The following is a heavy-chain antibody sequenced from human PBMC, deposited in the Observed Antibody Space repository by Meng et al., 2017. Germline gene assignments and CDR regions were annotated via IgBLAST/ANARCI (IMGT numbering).Heavy chain of an antibody. D-gene: IGHD6-6*01. Sequence: GGSLRLSCAASGFTFSNYYMSWIRQAPGKGLEWVSYISSSGSTIYYADSVKGRFTISRDNSKNTLYLQMNSLRAEDTAVYYCAKLGDYSSSSRDYWGQGTLVTVSS. CDR3: AKLGDYSSSSRDY. J-gene: IGHJ4*02. CDR2: ISSSGSTI. V-gene: IGHV3-11*01. CDR1: GFTFSNYY.